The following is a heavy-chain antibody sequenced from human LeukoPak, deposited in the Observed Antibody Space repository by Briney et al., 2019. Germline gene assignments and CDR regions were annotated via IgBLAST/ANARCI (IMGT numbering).Heavy chain of an antibody. CDR3: ARDRAAAGLNNWFDP. CDR1: GYTFTGYY. D-gene: IGHD6-13*01. CDR2: IVPIFGTA. J-gene: IGHJ5*02. V-gene: IGHV1-69*13. Sequence: GASVTVSCKASGYTFTGYYMHWVRQAPGQGLEWMGGIVPIFGTADYAQKFQGRVTITADESTSTAYMELSSLRSEDTAVYYCARDRAAAGLNNWFDPWGQGTLVTVSS.